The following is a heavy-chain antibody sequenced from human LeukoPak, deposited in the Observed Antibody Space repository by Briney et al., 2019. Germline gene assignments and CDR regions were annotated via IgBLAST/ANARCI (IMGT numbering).Heavy chain of an antibody. J-gene: IGHJ3*02. CDR3: ARDGAAARRGSAFDI. V-gene: IGHV3-48*03. CDR2: ISSSGSTI. Sequence: GGSLRLSWAPSGFTFGSNEINWVRKAQGRGRGWVSYISSSGSTIYYADSVKGRFTISRDNAKNSLYLQMNSLRAEDTAVYYCARDGAAARRGSAFDIWGQGTMVTVSS. CDR1: GFTFGSNE. D-gene: IGHD6-13*01.